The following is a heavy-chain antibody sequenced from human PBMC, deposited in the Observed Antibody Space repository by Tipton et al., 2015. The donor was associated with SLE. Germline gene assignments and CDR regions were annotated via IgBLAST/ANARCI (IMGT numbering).Heavy chain of an antibody. Sequence: SLRLSCAASGFTFSSYWMSWVRQAPGKGLEWLANIKEDGSEKYYVDSVKGRFTISRDNAENSLYLQMNSLRAEDTAVYYCARLRLKPSRYMDVWGKGTTVTVS. CDR1: GFTFSSYW. J-gene: IGHJ6*03. V-gene: IGHV3-7*01. CDR3: ARLRLKPSRYMDV. CDR2: IKEDGSEK.